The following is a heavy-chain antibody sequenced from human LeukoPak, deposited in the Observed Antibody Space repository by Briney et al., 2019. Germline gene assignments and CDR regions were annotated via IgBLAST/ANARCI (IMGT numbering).Heavy chain of an antibody. D-gene: IGHD2-15*01. CDR1: GFTFSSYA. V-gene: IGHV3-30*14. Sequence: GRSLRLSCAASGFTFSSYAMHWVRQAPGKRLEWVAVISYDGNREYYPDSVKGRFTISRDNSKNTLYLQMKGLKTEDTGVYYCAREGSIVARTDYWGQGALVIVSS. CDR3: AREGSIVARTDY. J-gene: IGHJ4*02. CDR2: ISYDGNRE.